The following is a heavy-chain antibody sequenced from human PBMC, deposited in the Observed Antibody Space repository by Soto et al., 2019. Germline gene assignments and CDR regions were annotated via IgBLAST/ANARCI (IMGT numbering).Heavy chain of an antibody. J-gene: IGHJ3*02. CDR2: IYYRGST. V-gene: IGHV4-59*01. Sequence: KTSESLSLTCTVAGGSISSYYWSWIRQPPGKGLEWIGYIYYRGSTNYNPSLKSRVTISVDTSKNQFSLKLSSVTAADTAVYYCARDQRRGYYASSGYRAFGICRKVTMV. D-gene: IGHD3-22*01. CDR1: GGSISSYY. CDR3: ARDQRRGYYASSGYRAFGI.